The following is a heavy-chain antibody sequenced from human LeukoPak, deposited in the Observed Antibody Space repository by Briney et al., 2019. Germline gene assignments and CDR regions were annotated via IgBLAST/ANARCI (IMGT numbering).Heavy chain of an antibody. J-gene: IGHJ4*02. CDR2: IWYDGSNK. CDR1: GFTFSSYG. D-gene: IGHD2-8*01. CDR3: AREALRYYTNGVCPADY. V-gene: IGHV3-33*01. Sequence: PGGSLRLSCAASGFTFSSYGMHWVRQAPGKGLEWVAVIWYDGSNKYYADFVKGRFTISRDNSKNTLYLQMNSLRAEDTAVYYCAREALRYYTNGVCPADYWGQGTLVTVSS.